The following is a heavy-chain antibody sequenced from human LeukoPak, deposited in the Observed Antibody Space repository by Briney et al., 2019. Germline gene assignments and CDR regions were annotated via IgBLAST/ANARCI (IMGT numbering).Heavy chain of an antibody. CDR1: GGSFSGYY. CDR3: ARGSITVARRGYYYYYYGMDV. D-gene: IGHD6-19*01. J-gene: IGHJ6*02. CDR2: INHSGST. V-gene: IGHV4-34*01. Sequence: PSETLSLTCAVYGGSFSGYYWSWIRQPPGKGLEWIGEINHSGSTNYNPSLKSRVTISVDTSKNQFSLKLSSVTAADTAVYYCARGSITVARRGYYYYYYGMDVWGQGTTVTVSS.